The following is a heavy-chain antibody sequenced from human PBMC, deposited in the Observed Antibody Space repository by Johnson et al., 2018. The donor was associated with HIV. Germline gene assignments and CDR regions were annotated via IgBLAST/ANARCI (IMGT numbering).Heavy chain of an antibody. CDR2: IWYDGSNK. J-gene: IGHJ3*02. CDR3: ARETRDEAFDI. Sequence: VQLVESGGGVVQPGRSLRLSCAASGFTFSSYGMHWVRQAPGKGLEWVAVIWYDGSNKYYADFVKGRFSISRDSSKNTVYLQMNSLRAGDTAMYYCARETRDEAFDIWGQGTLVIVSS. V-gene: IGHV3-33*01. D-gene: IGHD2-2*01. CDR1: GFTFSSYG.